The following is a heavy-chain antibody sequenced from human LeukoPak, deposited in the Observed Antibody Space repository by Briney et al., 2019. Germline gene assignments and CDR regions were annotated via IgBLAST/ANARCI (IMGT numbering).Heavy chain of an antibody. D-gene: IGHD3-22*01. CDR2: ISSSGDYT. CDR1: GFIFSNYA. CDR3: AKDRPNYLESNGHYYRRDGDH. J-gene: IGHJ5*02. V-gene: IGHV3-23*01. Sequence: QPGGSLRLSCAASGFIFSNYAMSWVRQAPQKGLEWVSSISSSGDYTFYAGSVKGRFTISRDNSKNTLYLQMNSLRAEDTAIYYCAKDRPNYLESNGHYYRRDGDHWGQRTLVTVSS.